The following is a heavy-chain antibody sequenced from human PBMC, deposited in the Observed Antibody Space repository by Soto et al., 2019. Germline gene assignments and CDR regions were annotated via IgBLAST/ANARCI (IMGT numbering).Heavy chain of an antibody. CDR1: GYTFTCYY. CDR3: AREEERVSLGYCSSTSCRKNWFDP. Sequence: ASVKVSCKASGYTFTCYYMYWVRQAPGQGLEWMGIINPSGGSTSYAQKFQGRVTMTRDTSTSTVYMELSSLRSEDTAVYYCAREEERVSLGYCSSTSCRKNWFDPWGQGTLVTVSS. CDR2: INPSGGST. D-gene: IGHD2-2*01. V-gene: IGHV1-46*03. J-gene: IGHJ5*02.